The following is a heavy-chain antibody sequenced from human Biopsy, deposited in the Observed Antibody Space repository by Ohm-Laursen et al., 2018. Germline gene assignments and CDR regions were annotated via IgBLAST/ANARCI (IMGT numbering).Heavy chain of an antibody. V-gene: IGHV4-59*01. J-gene: IGHJ2*01. CDR1: GDSISSYY. D-gene: IGHD3-22*01. CDR2: VYYTGST. Sequence: GTLSLTCTVSGDSISSYYWSWIRQPPGKGLQWIGYVYYTGSTDYNPSLQSPVTISVDTSKNHFSLRLRSVTPADTAIYYCARDRGYYSDRTVPGYFDLWGRGTLVTVSS. CDR3: ARDRGYYSDRTVPGYFDL.